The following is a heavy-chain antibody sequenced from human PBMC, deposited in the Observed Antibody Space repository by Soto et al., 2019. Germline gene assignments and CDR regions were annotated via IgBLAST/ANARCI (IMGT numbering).Heavy chain of an antibody. V-gene: IGHV4-34*01. CDR3: ARGIQLWLRYYYGMDV. Sequence: PSETLSLTCTVSGGSISSYYWSWIRQPPGKGLEWIGEINHSGSTNYNPSLKSRVTISVDTSKNQFSLKLSSVTAADTAVYYCARGIQLWLRYYYGMDVWGQGTTVTVSS. CDR2: INHSGST. J-gene: IGHJ6*02. CDR1: GGSISSYY. D-gene: IGHD5-18*01.